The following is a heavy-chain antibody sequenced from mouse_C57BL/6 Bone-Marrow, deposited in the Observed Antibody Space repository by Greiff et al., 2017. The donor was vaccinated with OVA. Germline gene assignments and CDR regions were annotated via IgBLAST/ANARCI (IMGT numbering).Heavy chain of an antibody. CDR1: GFTFSNYW. CDR3: TGQLGITYFDV. Sequence: EVMLVESGGGLVQPGGSMKLSCVASGFTFSNYWMNWVRQSPEKGLEWVAQIRLKSDNYATHYAESVKGRFTISRDDSKSSVYLQMNNLRAEDTGIYYCTGQLGITYFDVWGTGTTVTVSS. CDR2: IRLKSDNYAT. V-gene: IGHV6-3*01. J-gene: IGHJ1*03. D-gene: IGHD4-1*02.